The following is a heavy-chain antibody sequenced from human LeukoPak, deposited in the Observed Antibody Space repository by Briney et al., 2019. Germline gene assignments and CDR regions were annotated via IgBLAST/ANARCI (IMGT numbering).Heavy chain of an antibody. D-gene: IGHD3-3*01. Sequence: SETLSLTCAVYGGSFSGYYWSWIRQPPGKGLEWIGEINHSGSTNYNPSLKSRVTISVDTSKNQFSLKLSSVTAADTAVYYCARGVNFWPNLFGVVIIPVSGFDYWGQGTLVTVSS. CDR2: INHSGST. J-gene: IGHJ4*02. V-gene: IGHV4-34*01. CDR3: ARGVNFWPNLFGVVIIPVSGFDY. CDR1: GGSFSGYY.